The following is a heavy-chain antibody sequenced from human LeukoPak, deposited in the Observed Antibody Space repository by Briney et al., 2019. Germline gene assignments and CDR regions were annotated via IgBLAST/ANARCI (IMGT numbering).Heavy chain of an antibody. CDR1: GGSISSSSYY. Sequence: SETLSLTCTVSGGSISSSSYYWGWIRQPPGKGLEWIGSIYYSGSTYYNPSLKSRVTISVDTSKNQFSLKLSSVTAADTAVYYCARHLFRGVISLFDYWGQGTLVTVSS. D-gene: IGHD3-10*01. CDR2: IYYSGST. J-gene: IGHJ4*02. V-gene: IGHV4-39*01. CDR3: ARHLFRGVISLFDY.